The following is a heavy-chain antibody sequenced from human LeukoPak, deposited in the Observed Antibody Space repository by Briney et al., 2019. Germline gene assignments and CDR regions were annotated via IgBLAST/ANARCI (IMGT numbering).Heavy chain of an antibody. CDR2: ILKSGDDT. V-gene: IGHV3-23*01. J-gene: IGHJ4*02. CDR1: GFTFNNYA. Sequence: GGSLRLSCAASGFTFNNYAMSWVRQAPGKGLEWVSGILKSGDDTYYADSVKGRFTISRDNSNNMLYLQMNSLRVEDTAIYYCAKDAVRGDGYWEFDYWGQGSLVTVSS. CDR3: AKDAVRGDGYWEFDY. D-gene: IGHD5-24*01.